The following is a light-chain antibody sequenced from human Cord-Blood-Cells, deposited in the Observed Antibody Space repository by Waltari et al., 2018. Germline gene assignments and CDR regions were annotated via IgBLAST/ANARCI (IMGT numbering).Light chain of an antibody. CDR2: QDS. CDR1: KLGDKY. Sequence: SYELTQPPSVSVSPGQTASITCSGDKLGDKYACWYQQKPGQSPVLVTYQDSKRPSGIRERFSGSNSGNTATLTISGTQAMDEADYYCQAWDSSTVVFGGGTKLTVL. J-gene: IGLJ2*01. V-gene: IGLV3-1*01. CDR3: QAWDSSTVV.